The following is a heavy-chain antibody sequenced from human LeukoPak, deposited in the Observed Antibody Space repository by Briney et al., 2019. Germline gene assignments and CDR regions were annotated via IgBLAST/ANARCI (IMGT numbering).Heavy chain of an antibody. CDR3: ARDLNGTTEYGMDV. J-gene: IGHJ6*02. CDR2: IYSGGST. CDR1: GFTVSSNY. V-gene: IGHV3-53*04. Sequence: GGSLRLSCAASGFTVSSNYMSWVRQAPGKGLEWVSVIYSGGSTYYADSVKGRFTISRHNSKNTLYLQMNSLRAEDTAVYYCARDLNGTTEYGMDVWGQGTTVTVSS. D-gene: IGHD2/OR15-2a*01.